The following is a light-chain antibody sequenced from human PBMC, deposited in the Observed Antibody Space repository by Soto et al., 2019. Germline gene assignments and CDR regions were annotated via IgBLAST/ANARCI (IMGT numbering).Light chain of an antibody. Sequence: QSVLTQPPSVSGAPGQRVTIACSGSSSNLGADYHVHWYQQLPGTPPKLLIYGNTNRPSGVPDRFSGSRSATSASLAITGLQAEDEADYYCQSYDNSLSGLYVFGTGTK. J-gene: IGLJ1*01. CDR3: QSYDNSLSGLYV. V-gene: IGLV1-40*01. CDR1: SSNLGADYH. CDR2: GNT.